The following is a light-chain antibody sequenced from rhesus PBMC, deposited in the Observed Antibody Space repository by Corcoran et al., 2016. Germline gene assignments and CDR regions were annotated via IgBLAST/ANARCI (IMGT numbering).Light chain of an antibody. V-gene: IGKV1-94*01. CDR1: QGINKE. J-gene: IGKJ2*01. Sequence: DIQMTQSPSSLSVSVGDRVTVTCRASQGINKELTWYQQKPGKAPTLPIYSTSTLQTGVSSRFSDSGSGTDFTLTISSLQPEDVATYYCLQDYTPPYSFGQGTKVEIK. CDR3: LQDYTPPYS. CDR2: STS.